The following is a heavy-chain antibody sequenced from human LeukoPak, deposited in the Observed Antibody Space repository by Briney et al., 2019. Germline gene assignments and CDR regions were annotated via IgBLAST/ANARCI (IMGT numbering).Heavy chain of an antibody. CDR2: IFGSTGST. D-gene: IGHD3-22*01. CDR1: GFPFSTFA. V-gene: IGHV3-23*01. J-gene: IGHJ4*02. Sequence: SGGSLRLSCVASGFPFSTFAMSWVRQAPGKGLEWVASIFGSTGSTYYADSVKGRVTVSRDNSRNTVYLQMNSLRGEDTAVYYWARDRTYHSDFTAYYFSPPLQQYWGQGTLVTVSS. CDR3: ARDRTYHSDFTAYYFSPPLQQY.